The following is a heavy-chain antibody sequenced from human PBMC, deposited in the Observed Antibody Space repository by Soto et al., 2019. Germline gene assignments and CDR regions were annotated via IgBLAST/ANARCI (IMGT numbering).Heavy chain of an antibody. CDR1: GDSFSSYY. Sequence: QVQLQESGPGLVKPSETLSLTCTVSGDSFSSYYWNWIRQPPGKGLEWIGYIYYSGSTYYNPSLKSRVTISVDTSKNQFSLKLSSVTAADTAVYYCARASAPVVTKGGFDPWGQGTLVTVSS. V-gene: IGHV4-59*01. D-gene: IGHD2-21*02. CDR3: ARASAPVVTKGGFDP. J-gene: IGHJ5*02. CDR2: IYYSGST.